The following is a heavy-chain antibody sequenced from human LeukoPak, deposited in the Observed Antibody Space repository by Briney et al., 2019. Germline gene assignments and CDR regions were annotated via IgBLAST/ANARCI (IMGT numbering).Heavy chain of an antibody. CDR1: GFTFSYYA. J-gene: IGHJ4*02. CDR2: ISDSGSDT. Sequence: PGGSLRLSCAASGFTFSYYAMSWVRQAPGKGLEWVSGISDSGSDTYYADSVKGRFTISRDNSKNTLYLQMNSLRAEDTAVYYCASLDRSGHNYYRPFDYWGQGTLVPVSS. V-gene: IGHV3-23*01. CDR3: ASLDRSGHNYYRPFDY. D-gene: IGHD3-10*01.